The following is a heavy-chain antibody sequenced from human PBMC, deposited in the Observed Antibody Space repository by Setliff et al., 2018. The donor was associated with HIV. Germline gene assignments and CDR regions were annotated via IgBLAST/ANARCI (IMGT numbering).Heavy chain of an antibody. D-gene: IGHD6-19*01. CDR3: ARHHSSAPLRRWDNYYYMDV. Sequence: PSETLSLTCTVSGGSISRSSYYWGWIRQPPGKGLEWIGSIYYSGSTYYNPSLRSRVTISVDTSKNQFSLKLTSVTAADTAVYYCARHHSSAPLRRWDNYYYMDVWGKGTTVTVSS. J-gene: IGHJ6*03. V-gene: IGHV4-39*01. CDR2: IYYSGST. CDR1: GGSISRSSYY.